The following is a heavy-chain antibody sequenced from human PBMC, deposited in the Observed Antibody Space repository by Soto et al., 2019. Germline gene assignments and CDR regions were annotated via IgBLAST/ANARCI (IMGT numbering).Heavy chain of an antibody. V-gene: IGHV1-46*01. CDR3: ARAPLGIIVAPDC. J-gene: IGHJ4*02. D-gene: IGHD3-22*01. CDR2: INPSGGST. Sequence: ASVKVSCKASGYTFTSYYMHWVRQAPGQGLEWMGIINPSGGSTSYAQKFQGRVTMTRDTSTSTVYMELSSLTSDDTAVYYCARAPLGIIVAPDCWGQGTRVTVSS. CDR1: GYTFTSYY.